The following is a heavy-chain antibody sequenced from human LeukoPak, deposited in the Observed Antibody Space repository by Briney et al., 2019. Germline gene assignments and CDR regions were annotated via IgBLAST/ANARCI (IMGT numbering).Heavy chain of an antibody. CDR2: IYYSGST. CDR1: GGSISSYY. CDR3: ARRGGSFDY. J-gene: IGHJ4*02. D-gene: IGHD6-25*01. Sequence: SETLSLTCTVSGGSISSYYWSWIRQPPGKGLEWIGCIYYSGSTNYNPSLKSRVTMSVDTSTNQFSLKLSSVPAADTAVYYCARRGGSFDYWGQGTLVTVSS. V-gene: IGHV4-59*01.